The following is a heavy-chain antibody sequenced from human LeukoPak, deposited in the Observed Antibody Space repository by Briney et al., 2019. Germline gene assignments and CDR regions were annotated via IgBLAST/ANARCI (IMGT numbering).Heavy chain of an antibody. J-gene: IGHJ4*02. V-gene: IGHV3-23*01. CDR3: SKWGDYDVLTGYYDSDF. CDR1: GFTFSNYA. Sequence: GGSLRLSCAASGFTFSNYAMSWVRQAPGKGLEWVSAIVGSGGSTYYADSVKGRFTISRDNSKNKLFLQMNSLRVEDTALYYCSKWGDYDVLTGYYDSDFWGQGTLVTVSS. D-gene: IGHD3-9*01. CDR2: IVGSGGST.